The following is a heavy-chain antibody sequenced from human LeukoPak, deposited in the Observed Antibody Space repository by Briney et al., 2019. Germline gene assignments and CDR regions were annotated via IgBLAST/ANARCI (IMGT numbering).Heavy chain of an antibody. CDR1: GGSISSYY. CDR2: IYYSGST. CDR3: ARGSSGWYGEYYYGMDV. V-gene: IGHV4-59*01. D-gene: IGHD6-19*01. J-gene: IGHJ6*02. Sequence: SGTLSLTCTVSGGSISSYYWSWIRQPPGKGLEWIGYIYYSGSTNYNPSLKSRVTISVDTSKNQFSLKLTSVTAADTAVYYCARGSSGWYGEYYYGMDVWGQGTTVTVSS.